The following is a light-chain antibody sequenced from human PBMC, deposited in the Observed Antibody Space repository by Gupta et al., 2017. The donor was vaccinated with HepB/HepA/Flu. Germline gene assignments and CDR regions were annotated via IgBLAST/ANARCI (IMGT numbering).Light chain of an antibody. Sequence: DIPMPQSPPTLSASVGDRVTITCRASQSISSWLAWYQQKPGKAPKLLIYNASSLESGVPSRFSGSGSGTEFTLTISSLQPDDFATYYCQQYDSDSMTFGQGTKVDIK. J-gene: IGKJ1*01. CDR2: NAS. CDR1: QSISSW. CDR3: QQYDSDSMT. V-gene: IGKV1-5*03.